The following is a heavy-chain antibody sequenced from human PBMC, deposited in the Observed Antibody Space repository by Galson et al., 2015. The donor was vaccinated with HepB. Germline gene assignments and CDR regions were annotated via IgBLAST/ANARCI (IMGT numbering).Heavy chain of an antibody. J-gene: IGHJ5*02. Sequence: SVKVSCKASGYTFTGYYIHWVRQAPGQGLEWMGWINPNSGATNYAQQFQGRVTVSRGTSISTVYMDLSRLRSDDTAVYYCARALGRYNWNLNNNNWFDPWGQGTLVIVSA. V-gene: IGHV1-2*02. CDR1: GYTFTGYY. CDR3: ARALGRYNWNLNNNNWFDP. D-gene: IGHD1-20*01. CDR2: INPNSGAT.